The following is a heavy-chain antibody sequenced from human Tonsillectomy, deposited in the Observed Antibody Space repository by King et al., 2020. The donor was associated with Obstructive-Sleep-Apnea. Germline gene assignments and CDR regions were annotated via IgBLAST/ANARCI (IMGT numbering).Heavy chain of an antibody. Sequence: QLQESGPGLVKPSETLSLTCTVSGGSIISSSYYWGWIRQPPGKGLEWIGNIYYSGSTYYKPSLKSRVTISVDTSKNQFSLNLSSVTAADTAVYYCAXGRXLXTEDAFDXWGQGXXVTVSS. J-gene: IGHJ3*01. V-gene: IGHV4-39*07. CDR1: GGSIISSSYY. CDR2: IYYSGST. D-gene: IGHD3-9*01. CDR3: AXGRXLXTEDAFDX.